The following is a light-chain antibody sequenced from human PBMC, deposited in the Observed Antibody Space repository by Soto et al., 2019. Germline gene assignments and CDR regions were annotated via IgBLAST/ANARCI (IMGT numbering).Light chain of an antibody. CDR2: KAS. CDR1: QTISSW. Sequence: DIQMTQSPSTLSASVGDRVTITCRASQTISSWLAWYQQKPGKAPKLLIYKASTLKSGVPSRFSGSGSGTEFTLTISSLQPDDVAIYYCQQYNDYSWTFGQGTKVDI. V-gene: IGKV1-5*03. CDR3: QQYNDYSWT. J-gene: IGKJ1*01.